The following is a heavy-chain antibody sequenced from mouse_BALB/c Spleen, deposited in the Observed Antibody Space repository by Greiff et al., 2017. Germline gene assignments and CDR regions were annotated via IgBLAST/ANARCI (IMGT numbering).Heavy chain of an antibody. J-gene: IGHJ4*01. CDR3: ASNYVLYYAMDY. CDR2: IYPGDGDT. Sequence: QVQLKQSGAELARPGASVKLSCKASGYTFTSYWMQWVKQRPGQGLEWIGAIYPGDGDTRYTQKFKGKATLTADKSSSTAYMQLSSLASEDSAVYYCASNYVLYYAMDYWGQGTSVTVSS. D-gene: IGHD2-1*01. V-gene: IGHV1-87*01. CDR1: GYTFTSYW.